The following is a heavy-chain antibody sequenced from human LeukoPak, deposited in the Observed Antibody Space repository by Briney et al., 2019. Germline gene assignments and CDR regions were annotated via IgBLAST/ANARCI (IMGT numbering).Heavy chain of an antibody. J-gene: IGHJ4*02. D-gene: IGHD1-26*01. CDR2: IHYSGST. V-gene: IGHV4-59*12. CDR3: ARENSGSYREFDY. CDR1: GGSISSDY. Sequence: SETLSLTCTVSGGSISSDYWSWIRQPPGKRLEWIGYIHYSGSTNYNASLKSRVSMSVDTSKNQFSLKLSSVTAADTAVFYCARENSGSYREFDYWGQGTLVTVSS.